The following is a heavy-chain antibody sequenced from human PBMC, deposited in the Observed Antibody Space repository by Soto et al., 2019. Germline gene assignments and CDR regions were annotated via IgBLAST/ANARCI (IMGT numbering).Heavy chain of an antibody. D-gene: IGHD2-21*02. CDR1: GYTFTSYA. CDR3: ARAWGVVTAPDY. J-gene: IGHJ4*02. CDR2: INAGNGNT. V-gene: IGHV1-3*01. Sequence: ASVKVSCKASGYTFTSYAMHWVRQAPGQRLEWMGWINAGNGNTKYSQKFQGRVTITRDTSASTAYMELSSLRSEDTAVYYCARAWGVVTAPDYCGQGTLATVSS.